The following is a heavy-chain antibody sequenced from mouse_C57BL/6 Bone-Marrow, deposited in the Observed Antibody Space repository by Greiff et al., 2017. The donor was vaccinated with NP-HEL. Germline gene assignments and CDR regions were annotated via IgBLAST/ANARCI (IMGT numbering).Heavy chain of an antibody. CDR2: INPYNGGT. CDR1: GYTFTDYY. V-gene: IGHV1-19*01. Sequence: EVQLQQSGPVLVKPGASVKMSCKASGYTFTDYYMNWVKQSHGKSLEWIGVINPYNGGTSYNQKFKGKATLTVDTSSSTAYMELNSLTSEDSAVYYCARGWLQYYFDYWGQGTTLTVSS. CDR3: ARGWLQYYFDY. J-gene: IGHJ2*01. D-gene: IGHD2-3*01.